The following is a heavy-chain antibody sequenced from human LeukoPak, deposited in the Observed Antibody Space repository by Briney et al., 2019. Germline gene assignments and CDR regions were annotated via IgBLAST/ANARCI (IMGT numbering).Heavy chain of an antibody. CDR2: IYTSGST. J-gene: IGHJ6*02. CDR3: ARGDSGRIFGAYGMDV. Sequence: SETLSLTCTVSGGSISSYYWGWIRQPAGKGLEWIGRIYTSGSTNYNPSLKSRVTISVDTSKNQFSLKLSSVTAADTAVYYCARGDSGRIFGAYGMDVWGQGTTVTVSS. V-gene: IGHV4-4*07. CDR1: GGSISSYY. D-gene: IGHD3-3*01.